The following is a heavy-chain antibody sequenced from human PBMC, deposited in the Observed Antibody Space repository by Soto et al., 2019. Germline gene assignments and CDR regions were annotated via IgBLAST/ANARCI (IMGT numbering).Heavy chain of an antibody. J-gene: IGHJ4*02. CDR1: GGSISSGGYY. D-gene: IGHD3-22*01. Sequence: PSETLSLTCTVSGGSISSGGYYWSWIRQNPGKGLELIGYIDNIGSIWFNPSLKSRVTISVETSKNQFSVKASSVTAVDMVVYFCARVFHDSTGYSVDYWGQGILVTVSS. V-gene: IGHV4-31*03. CDR2: IDNIGSI. CDR3: ARVFHDSTGYSVDY.